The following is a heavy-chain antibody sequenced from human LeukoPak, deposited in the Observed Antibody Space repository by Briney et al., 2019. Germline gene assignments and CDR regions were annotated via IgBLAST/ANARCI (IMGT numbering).Heavy chain of an antibody. V-gene: IGHV4-59*01. D-gene: IGHD2-15*01. CDR2: IYYSGST. J-gene: IGHJ4*02. Sequence: SETLSLTCTVSGGSINNYYWSWIRQPPGKGLEWIGYIYYSGSTDYNPSLNSRITISLDTSKNQFSLKLTSVTAADTAVYYCARGRGYCSGGSCYFDYWGQGTLVTVSS. CDR1: GGSINNYY. CDR3: ARGRGYCSGGSCYFDY.